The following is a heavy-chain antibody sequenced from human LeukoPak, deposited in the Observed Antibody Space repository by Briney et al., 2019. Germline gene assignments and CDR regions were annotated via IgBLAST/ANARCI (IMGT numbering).Heavy chain of an antibody. D-gene: IGHD3-22*01. CDR2: ITSSVADT. CDR1: GFTFSSYA. CDR3: AKDRPNYYGSNGHYYKLNGDC. J-gene: IGHJ4*02. V-gene: IGHV3-23*01. Sequence: PGRSLRLSCAASGFTFSSYAMSWVRQAPGKWLEWVSSITSSVADTYYADSVKGRFSISRDNSDNTLYLQMNSLRAEDMAVYYCAKDRPNYYGSNGHYYKLNGDCWGQGTLVTVSS.